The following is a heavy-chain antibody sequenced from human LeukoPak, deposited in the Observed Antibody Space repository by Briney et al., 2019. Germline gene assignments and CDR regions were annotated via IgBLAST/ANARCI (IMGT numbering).Heavy chain of an antibody. D-gene: IGHD6-6*01. Sequence: ASVKVSCKASGYTFTSYDINWVRQATGQGLEWMGWMNPNSGNTGYAQKFQGRVTITRNTSISTAYMELSSLRSEDTAVYYCARTLGARPYYFDYWGQGTLVTVSS. CDR3: ARTLGARPYYFDY. CDR2: MNPNSGNT. J-gene: IGHJ4*02. CDR1: GYTFTSYD. V-gene: IGHV1-8*03.